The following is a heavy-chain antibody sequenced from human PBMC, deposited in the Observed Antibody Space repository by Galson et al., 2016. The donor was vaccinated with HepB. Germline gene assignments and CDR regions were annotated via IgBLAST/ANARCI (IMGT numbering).Heavy chain of an antibody. CDR1: GYTFTSYS. D-gene: IGHD2-2*01. J-gene: IGHJ3*02. CDR2: IDPTGGST. CDR3: AKAYCTRTSCYDVFDI. Sequence: SVKVSCKASGYTFTSYSLHWVRQAPGQGLEWMAMIDPTGGSTKYAQEFQGRVTVTRDRSTNTVYMELSSLRSDDTALYYCAKAYCTRTSCYDVFDIWGQGTMVTVSS. V-gene: IGHV1-46*01.